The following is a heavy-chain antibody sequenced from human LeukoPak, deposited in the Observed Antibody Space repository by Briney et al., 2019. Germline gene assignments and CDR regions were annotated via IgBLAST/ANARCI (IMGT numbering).Heavy chain of an antibody. V-gene: IGHV4-34*01. J-gene: IGHJ4*02. CDR1: GESLNSYY. Sequence: SETLSLTCAVYGESLNSYYWSWIRQPPGKGLEWIGEINHSGSTNYNPSLKSRVTISVDTSKNQFSLKLSSVTAADTAVYYCARPRPYCSSTSCYFDYWGQGTLVTVSS. D-gene: IGHD2-2*01. CDR3: ARPRPYCSSTSCYFDY. CDR2: INHSGST.